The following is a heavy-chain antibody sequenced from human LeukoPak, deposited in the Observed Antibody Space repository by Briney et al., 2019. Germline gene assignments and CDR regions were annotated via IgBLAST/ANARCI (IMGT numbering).Heavy chain of an antibody. D-gene: IGHD2-21*02. CDR1: GGTFSSYA. J-gene: IGHJ4*02. CDR2: IIPIFGTA. Sequence: SVKVSCKASGGTFSSYAISWVRQAPGQGLEWMGRIIPIFGTANYAQKFQGRVTITADKSTSTAYMELSSLRSEDTAVYYCASSLNHSYCGGDCYLIWGQGTLVTVSS. CDR3: ASSLNHSYCGGDCYLI. V-gene: IGHV1-69*06.